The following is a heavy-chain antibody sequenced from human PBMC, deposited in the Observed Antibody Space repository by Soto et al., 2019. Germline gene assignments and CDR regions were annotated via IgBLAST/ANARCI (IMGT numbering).Heavy chain of an antibody. V-gene: IGHV3-13*01. CDR2: IATLGDR. J-gene: IGHJ5*02. D-gene: IGHD2-21*02. Sequence: EVQLVESGGGLVQPGGSLRLSCAASGFTFSDYDLHWVRLGTAKRLQWVSGIATLGDRYYTVSVRGRFAISRDNGRSSVYLEMNNLRVGDTALYYCVRGRSKRFDSTAPPRFDPWGQGTLV. CDR3: VRGRSKRFDSTAPPRFDP. CDR1: GFTFSDYD.